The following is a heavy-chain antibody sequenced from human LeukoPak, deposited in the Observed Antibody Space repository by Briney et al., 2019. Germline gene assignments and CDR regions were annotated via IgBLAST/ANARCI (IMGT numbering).Heavy chain of an antibody. CDR2: IYPGDSHT. D-gene: IGHD3-22*01. V-gene: IGHV5-51*03. Sequence: GESLKISCKTSGYSFTTYWIGWVRQMPGKGLEWMGIIYPGDSHTRYSPSFQGQVTISADKSISTAYLQWSSLKASDTAMYYCARSSDYYDSSGPFDYWGQGTLVTVSS. CDR3: ARSSDYYDSSGPFDY. CDR1: GYSFTTYW. J-gene: IGHJ4*02.